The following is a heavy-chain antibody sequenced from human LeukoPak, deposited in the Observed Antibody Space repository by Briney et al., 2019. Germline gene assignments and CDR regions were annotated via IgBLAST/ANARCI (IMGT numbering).Heavy chain of an antibody. CDR3: VRGRAWFDP. D-gene: IGHD3-10*01. V-gene: IGHV4-59*01. J-gene: IGHJ5*02. CDR2: IYYSGNT. Sequence: SETLSLTCAVYGGSFSGYYWSWIRQPPGKGLEWIGYIYYSGNTNYNSSLESRVTISVDTSKNQFSLRLNSVTAADTAVYYCVRGRAWFDPWGQGTLVTVSS. CDR1: GGSFSGYY.